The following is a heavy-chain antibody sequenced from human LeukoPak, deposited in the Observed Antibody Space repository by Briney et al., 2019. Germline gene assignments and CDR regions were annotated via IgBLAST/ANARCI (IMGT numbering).Heavy chain of an antibody. D-gene: IGHD3-22*01. CDR2: INLPGTEH. CDR1: GFTFNTYW. Sequence: GGSLRLSCAASGFTFNTYWMSWVRHAPGKGLEWVANINLPGTEHNYVDSAKGRFTISRDNAKDSLYLQMNDLRAEDTAIYYCARDESIDYEGNGYLDYWGQGTLVTVSS. V-gene: IGHV3-7*01. J-gene: IGHJ4*02. CDR3: ARDESIDYEGNGYLDY.